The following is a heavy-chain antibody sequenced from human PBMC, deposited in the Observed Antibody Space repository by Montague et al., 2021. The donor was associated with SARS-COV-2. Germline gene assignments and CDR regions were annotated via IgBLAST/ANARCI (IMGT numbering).Heavy chain of an antibody. CDR1: GDSVSGDNAS. Sequence: YAISGDSVSGDNASWNWIRQSPSRGLEWLGRTYYRSKWFNHYEVSVKXRISIKADTSKNQFSLQLDSVTPEDTAVYYCARGDGWGSYTGYAFDIWGQGTLVTVSS. V-gene: IGHV6-1*01. CDR2: TYYRSKWFN. D-gene: IGHD3-16*01. J-gene: IGHJ3*02. CDR3: ARGDGWGSYTGYAFDI.